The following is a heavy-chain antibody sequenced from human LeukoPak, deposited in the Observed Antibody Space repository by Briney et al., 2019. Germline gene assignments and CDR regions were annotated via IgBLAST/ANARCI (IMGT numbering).Heavy chain of an antibody. CDR3: RRGHYDAYA. J-gene: IGHJ4*02. Sequence: PGGSLRLSCAVSGFTFTSYWMNWVRQAPGQGLEWMANINADGSGQSYVDSVKGRFTISRDNAKNSLYLQMNSLKAEHTAVYLCRRGHYDAYAWGPGTPVTVSS. V-gene: IGHV3-7*01. CDR1: GFTFTSYW. D-gene: IGHD3-3*01. CDR2: INADGSGQ.